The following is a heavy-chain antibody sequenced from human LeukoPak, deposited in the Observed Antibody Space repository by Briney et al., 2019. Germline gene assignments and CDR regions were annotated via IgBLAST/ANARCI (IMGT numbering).Heavy chain of an antibody. CDR1: GYSFNNYW. J-gene: IGHJ4*02. Sequence: GEALKISFEGAGYSFNNYWIVWGRRMPGEGVEWMSIIYPGDSDTRYSPSFQALVTISVDKSITTAYLQWSSLKASDTAMYYCARRLTTATFDYWGQGTLVTVSS. CDR3: ARRLTTATFDY. D-gene: IGHD4-11*01. CDR2: IYPGDSDT. V-gene: IGHV5-51*01.